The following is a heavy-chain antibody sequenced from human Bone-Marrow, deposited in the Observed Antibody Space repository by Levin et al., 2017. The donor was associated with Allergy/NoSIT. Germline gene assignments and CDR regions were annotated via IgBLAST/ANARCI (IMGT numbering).Heavy chain of an antibody. J-gene: IGHJ4*02. V-gene: IGHV3-30-3*01. D-gene: IGHD6-19*01. CDR3: ARETGETSGWFPFDY. CDR2: ISYDGSNK. Sequence: GGSLRLSCAASGFTFSSYAMHWVRQAPGKGLEWVAVISYDGSNKYYADSVKGRFTISRDNSKNTLYLQMNSLRAEDTAVYYCARETGETSGWFPFDYWGQGTLVTVSS. CDR1: GFTFSSYA.